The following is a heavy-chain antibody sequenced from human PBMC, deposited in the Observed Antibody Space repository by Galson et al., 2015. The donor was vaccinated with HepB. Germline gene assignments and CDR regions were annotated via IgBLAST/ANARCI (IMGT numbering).Heavy chain of an antibody. Sequence: PALVKPTQTLTLTCTVSGFSLSNARMGVSWIRQPPGKALEWLAHIFSNDEKSYSTSLKSRLTISKDTSKSQVVLTMTNMDPVDTATYYCARIQYPYYYGSGSYYMLDYWGQGTLVTVSS. D-gene: IGHD3-10*01. CDR1: GFSLSNARMG. CDR2: IFSNDEK. CDR3: ARIQYPYYYGSGSYYMLDY. J-gene: IGHJ4*02. V-gene: IGHV2-26*01.